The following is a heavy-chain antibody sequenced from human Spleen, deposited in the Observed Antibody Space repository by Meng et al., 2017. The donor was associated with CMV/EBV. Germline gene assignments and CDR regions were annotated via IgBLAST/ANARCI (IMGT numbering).Heavy chain of an antibody. CDR2: INPSGGST. CDR1: GYTLTSYY. J-gene: IGHJ4*02. CDR3: ARDLYSEID. D-gene: IGHD6-13*01. Sequence: NGSCKASGYTLTSYYVYWVRQAPGQGLGWMGIINPSGGSTSYAPKFKGRVTMTRDTSTSTVYMELSSLRSEDTAVYYCARDLYSEIDWGQGTLVTVSS. V-gene: IGHV1-46*01.